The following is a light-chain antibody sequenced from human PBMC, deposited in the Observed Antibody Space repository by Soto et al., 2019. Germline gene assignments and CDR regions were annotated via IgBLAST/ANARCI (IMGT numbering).Light chain of an antibody. Sequence: EVVLTQSPVTLSLSPGERATLSCRASQSFRGLLAWYQRKPGQAPRLLIYDAYNRATGIAPRFSGSGSGTDCTLNISSLEPEDFAVYYCQQRKHSITLGQGTRLEIK. CDR3: QQRKHSIT. CDR1: QSFRGL. V-gene: IGKV3-11*01. CDR2: DAY. J-gene: IGKJ5*01.